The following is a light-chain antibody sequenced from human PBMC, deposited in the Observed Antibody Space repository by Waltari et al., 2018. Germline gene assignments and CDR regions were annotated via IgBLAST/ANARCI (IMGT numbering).Light chain of an antibody. Sequence: QTVVTQEPSLTVSPGGTVTLTCASSAGAVTSSYYPNWFQQKPGQAPRPLIYGTVNKPSWTPARCSGSLRGGKAVLDRLGVRAEDEAYYYCLLYYGGSQPWVFGGGTKLTVL. CDR2: GTV. CDR1: AGAVTSSYY. J-gene: IGLJ3*02. CDR3: LLYYGGSQPWV. V-gene: IGLV7-43*01.